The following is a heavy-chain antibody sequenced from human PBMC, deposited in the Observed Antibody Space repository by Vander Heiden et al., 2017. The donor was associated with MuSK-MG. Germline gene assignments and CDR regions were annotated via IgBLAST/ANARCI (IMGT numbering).Heavy chain of an antibody. Sequence: EVQLVQSGAEVKKPGDSLKISCRGSGYRFTTSWIGWVRQMPGKGLEWMGIIYPGDSDTRYSPSFRGQVTISADTSISTAYLKWSSLKASDSAMYYCARLYGRYFDYWGQGTVVTVSS. V-gene: IGHV5-51*03. CDR2: IYPGDSDT. CDR1: GYRFTTSW. D-gene: IGHD3-10*01. CDR3: ARLYGRYFDY. J-gene: IGHJ4*02.